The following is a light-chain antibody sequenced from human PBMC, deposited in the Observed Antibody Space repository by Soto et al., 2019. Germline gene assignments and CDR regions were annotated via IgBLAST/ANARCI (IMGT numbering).Light chain of an antibody. J-gene: IGKJ4*01. CDR3: QQYNDWPLS. CDR1: QSVNNR. CDR2: GAS. V-gene: IGKV3-15*01. Sequence: EIVMTQSPATLSVSPGERATLSCRASQSVNNRLAWYQQKPGQSPRLLIYGASTRATGIPVTFSGSGSGTDFTLTITSLHSEDVAVYYWQQYNDWPLSFGGGTKVEIK.